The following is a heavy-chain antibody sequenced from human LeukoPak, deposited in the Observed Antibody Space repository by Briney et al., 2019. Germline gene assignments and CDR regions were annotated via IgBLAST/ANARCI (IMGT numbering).Heavy chain of an antibody. CDR3: AKDSITGDSSLDF. D-gene: IGHD7-27*01. J-gene: IGHJ4*02. V-gene: IGHV3-33*06. CDR2: IVGDGSKA. CDR1: GFTFSTYG. Sequence: GGSLRLSCAASGFTFSTYGMQWVRQAPGKGLEWVAVIVGDGSKAHCADSVRGRFTVSRDNSKNTLYLQMNSLRAEDTAVYYCAKDSITGDSSLDFWGRGTLVTVSS.